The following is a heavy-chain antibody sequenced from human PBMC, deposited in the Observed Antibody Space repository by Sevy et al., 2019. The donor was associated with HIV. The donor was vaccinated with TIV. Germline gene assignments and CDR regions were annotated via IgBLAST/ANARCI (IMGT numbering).Heavy chain of an antibody. D-gene: IGHD2-8*01. CDR2: LSFGCGRI. CDR3: AREGCTRPHDH. V-gene: IGHV3-23*01. CDR1: GFTFSSYW. Sequence: GGSLRLSCAASGFTFSSYWMHWVRQAPGKGLEWVSTLSFGCGRINHADSVQGRFTMSRDDSKKTVYLEMNSLRAEDTAVYYCAREGCTRPHDHWGQGTLVTVSS. J-gene: IGHJ4*02.